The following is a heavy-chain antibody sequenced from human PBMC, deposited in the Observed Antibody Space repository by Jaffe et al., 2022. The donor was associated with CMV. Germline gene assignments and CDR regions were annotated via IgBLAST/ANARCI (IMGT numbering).Heavy chain of an antibody. CDR2: IWYDGSKR. Sequence: QVQLVESGGGVVQPGKSLRLSCAASGLSFSSYGMHWVRQVPGKGLEWVAVIWYDGSKRYYGDSVKGRFTISRDNSKNTLSLQMNSLRAEDTAVYYCARDLGGVRYMDVWGKGTTVIVSS. CDR3: ARDLGGVRYMDV. J-gene: IGHJ6*03. CDR1: GLSFSSYG. V-gene: IGHV3-33*08. D-gene: IGHD3-10*01.